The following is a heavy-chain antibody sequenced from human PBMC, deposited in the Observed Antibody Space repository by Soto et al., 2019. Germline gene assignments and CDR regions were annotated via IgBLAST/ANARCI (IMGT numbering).Heavy chain of an antibody. D-gene: IGHD1-1*01. CDR1: GFSLSTSGMR. J-gene: IGHJ6*02. CDR2: IDWDDGK. V-gene: IGHV2-70*04. CDR3: ARMGTSYYYYALDV. Sequence: SGPTLVNPTHTLTLTCTFSGFSLSTSGMRVSWIRQSPGKALEWLARIDWDDGKFYSTSLKTRLTVSKDTSKNQVVLTMTNMDPVDTGTYYCARMGTSYYYYALDVWGQGTTVTVSS.